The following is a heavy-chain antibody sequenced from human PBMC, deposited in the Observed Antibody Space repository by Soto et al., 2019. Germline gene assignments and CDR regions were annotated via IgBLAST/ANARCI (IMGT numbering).Heavy chain of an antibody. V-gene: IGHV3-33*01. J-gene: IGHJ6*02. CDR2: VWYDGGNK. CDR1: GFTFSSYG. D-gene: IGHD5-12*01. CDR3: VRAAGYSGNEYVCYYGMDV. Sequence: QVQLVESGGGVVQPGRSLRLSCAASGFTFSSYGMHWVRQAPGKGLEWVALVWYDGGNKYYADSVKGRFTISRDNSKSTLYLQMNSLRDEDTAVYYCVRAAGYSGNEYVCYYGMDVWGQGTPVTVSS.